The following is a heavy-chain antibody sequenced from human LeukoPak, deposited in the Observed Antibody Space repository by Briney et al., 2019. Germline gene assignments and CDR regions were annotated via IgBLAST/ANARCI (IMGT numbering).Heavy chain of an antibody. V-gene: IGHV3-7*01. CDR1: GFTFSSYW. J-gene: IGHJ3*02. D-gene: IGHD3-22*01. CDR2: IKEDGSDK. Sequence: GGSLRLSCAASGFTFSSYWMSWVRQAPGKGLEWVAHIKEDGSDKYYVDSVKGRFTISRDNAKNSLYLQMNSLRAEDTAVYYCARDPFSYYYDSSGYYSDAFDIWGQGTMVTVSS. CDR3: ARDPFSYYYDSSGYYSDAFDI.